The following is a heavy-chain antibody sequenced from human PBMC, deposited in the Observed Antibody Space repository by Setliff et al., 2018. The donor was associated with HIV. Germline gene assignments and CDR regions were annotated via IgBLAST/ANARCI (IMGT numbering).Heavy chain of an antibody. D-gene: IGHD6-13*01. Sequence: SVKVSCKASGYTFTGYYMHWVRQAPGQGLEWMGGIIPILGIANYAQKFQGRVTITADKSTSTAYMELSSLRSEDTAVYYCARESYSSSFGYWGQGTLVTVSS. CDR3: ARESYSSSFGY. J-gene: IGHJ4*02. V-gene: IGHV1-69*10. CDR1: GYTFTGYY. CDR2: IIPILGIA.